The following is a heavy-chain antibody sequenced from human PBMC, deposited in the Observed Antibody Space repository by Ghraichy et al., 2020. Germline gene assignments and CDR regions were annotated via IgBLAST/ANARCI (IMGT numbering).Heavy chain of an antibody. CDR2: ISSNGGST. CDR3: VKGFHNPGIAVAGTGMDV. D-gene: IGHD6-19*01. J-gene: IGHJ6*02. Sequence: GGSLRLSCSASGFTFSSYAMHWVRQAPGKGLEYVSAISSNGGSTYYADSVKGRFTISRDNSKNTLYLQMSSLGAEGTAVYYCVKGFHNPGIAVAGTGMDVWGQGTTVTVSS. V-gene: IGHV3-64D*06. CDR1: GFTFSSYA.